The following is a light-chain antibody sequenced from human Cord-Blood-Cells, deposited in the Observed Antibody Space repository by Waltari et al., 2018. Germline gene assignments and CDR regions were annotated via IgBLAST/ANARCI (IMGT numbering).Light chain of an antibody. CDR2: GAS. V-gene: IGKV3-20*01. CDR3: QQYGSSPRS. CDR1: QSVSSSY. Sequence: EIVLTQSPGTLSLSPGERATLSCRASQSVSSSYLAWYQQKPGQAPRLLIYGASSRATGIPDRFSGSWSGTDFTLTFSRLEPEDFAVYYCQQYGSSPRSFGQGTKLEIK. J-gene: IGKJ2*03.